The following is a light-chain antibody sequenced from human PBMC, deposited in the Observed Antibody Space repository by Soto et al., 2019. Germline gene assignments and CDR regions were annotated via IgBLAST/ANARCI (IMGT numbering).Light chain of an antibody. Sequence: EIVMTQSPLTLPVTPGAPASISCRSSQSLLYNNTYNYLDWYVQKPGQSPQLLIYFGSNRAPGVPERFSGSGSGTDFTLKINRVEAEDVGTYYCMQALQSLTFGQGTRLEIQ. J-gene: IGKJ5*01. CDR2: FGS. V-gene: IGKV2-28*01. CDR1: QSLLYNNTYNY. CDR3: MQALQSLT.